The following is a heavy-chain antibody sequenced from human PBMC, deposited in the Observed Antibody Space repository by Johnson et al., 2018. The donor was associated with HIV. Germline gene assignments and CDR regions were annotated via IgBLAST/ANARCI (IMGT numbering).Heavy chain of an antibody. D-gene: IGHD3-10*01. Sequence: VQLVESGGGVVRPGGSLRLSCAASGFTFDDYDMSWVRQAPGKGLEWVSGLNWNGGSTYYADSVKGRFTISRDNSKNTLYLQMKSLRDEDTAVYYCARAHPLLADAFDIWGQGTMVTVSS. CDR2: LNWNGGST. V-gene: IGHV3-20*04. J-gene: IGHJ3*02. CDR1: GFTFDDYD. CDR3: ARAHPLLADAFDI.